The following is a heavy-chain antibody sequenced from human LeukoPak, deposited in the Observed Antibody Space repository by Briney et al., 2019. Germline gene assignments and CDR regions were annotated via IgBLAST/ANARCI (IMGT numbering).Heavy chain of an antibody. CDR1: GYTFTSYG. CDR2: ISAYNGNT. J-gene: IGHJ3*02. D-gene: IGHD2-15*01. V-gene: IGHV1-18*01. Sequence: ASVEVSCKASGYTFTSYGISWVRQAPGQGLEWMGWISAYNGNTNYAQKLQGRVTMTTDTSTSTAYMELRSLRSDDTAVYYCARRAVVAPAFDIWGQGTMVTVSS. CDR3: ARRAVVAPAFDI.